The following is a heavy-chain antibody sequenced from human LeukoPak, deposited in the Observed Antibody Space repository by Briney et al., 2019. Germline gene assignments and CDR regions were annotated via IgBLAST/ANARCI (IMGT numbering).Heavy chain of an antibody. J-gene: IGHJ5*02. CDR1: GGSFSGYY. CDR3: ARHHDSGSYRDWFDP. D-gene: IGHD3-10*01. CDR2: INHSGST. Sequence: SETLSLTCAVYGGSFSGYYWSWIRQPPGKGLEWIGEINHSGSTNYNPSLKSRVTISVDTSKNQFSLKLSSVTAADTAVYYCARHHDSGSYRDWFDPWGQGTLVTVSS. V-gene: IGHV4-34*01.